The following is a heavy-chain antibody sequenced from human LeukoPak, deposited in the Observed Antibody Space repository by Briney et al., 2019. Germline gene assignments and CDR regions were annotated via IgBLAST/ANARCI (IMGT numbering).Heavy chain of an antibody. CDR1: GFTFSSYW. CDR3: VRDTPHRRLDP. V-gene: IGHV3-7*01. Sequence: GGSLRLSCAASGFTFSSYWMSWVRQAPGKGLEWVANIKQDGSEKYYVDSVKGRFTISRDNAKNTLYLQMNSLRPEDTAVYYCVRDTPHRRLDPWGQGTLVTVSS. CDR2: IKQDGSEK. D-gene: IGHD2-15*01. J-gene: IGHJ5*02.